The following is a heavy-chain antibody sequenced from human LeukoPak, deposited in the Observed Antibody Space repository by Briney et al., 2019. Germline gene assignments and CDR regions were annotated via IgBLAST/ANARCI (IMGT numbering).Heavy chain of an antibody. CDR1: GGSISSYY. D-gene: IGHD2-15*01. Sequence: SETLSLTCTVSGGSISSYYWSWIRQPPGKGLEWIGYIYYSGSTNYNPSLKSRVTISVDTSKDQFSLKLTSVTAADTAVYYCARVDGSCSGGSCPSGNWFDPWGQGTLVTVSS. V-gene: IGHV4-59*08. CDR3: ARVDGSCSGGSCPSGNWFDP. CDR2: IYYSGST. J-gene: IGHJ5*02.